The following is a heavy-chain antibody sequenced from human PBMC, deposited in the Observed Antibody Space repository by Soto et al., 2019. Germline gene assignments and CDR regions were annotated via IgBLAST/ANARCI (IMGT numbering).Heavy chain of an antibody. CDR2: IIPILGIA. CDR3: ARDPMPTVTTNAFDL. V-gene: IGHV1-69*08. CDR1: GGTFSSYT. D-gene: IGHD4-17*01. Sequence: QVQLVQSGAEVKKPGSSVKVSCKASGGTFSSYTISWVRQAPGQGLEWMGRIIPILGIANYAQKFQGRVTLTGDKATRTAYQELSSLSPEDRSVYYCARDPMPTVTTNAFDLGAQGTMVTDSS. J-gene: IGHJ3*01.